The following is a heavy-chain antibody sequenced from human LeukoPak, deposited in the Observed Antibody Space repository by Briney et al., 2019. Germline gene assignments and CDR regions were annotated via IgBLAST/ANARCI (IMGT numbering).Heavy chain of an antibody. CDR2: VYNSRTT. J-gene: IGHJ4*02. D-gene: IGHD6-6*01. CDR1: GGSISSCSYY. V-gene: IGHV4-61*01. CDR3: ARDESDSSSHY. Sequence: SETLSLTCTVSGGSISSCSYYWSWIRPPQGQGLEWIGYVYNSRTTNYNPSFKRRVTISLDTSKNQFSLKLNSVTAADTAVYYCARDESDSSSHYWGQGILVTVSA.